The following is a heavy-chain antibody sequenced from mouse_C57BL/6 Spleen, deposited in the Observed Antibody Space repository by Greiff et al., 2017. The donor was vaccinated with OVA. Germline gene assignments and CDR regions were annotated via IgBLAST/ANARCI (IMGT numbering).Heavy chain of an antibody. J-gene: IGHJ2*01. CDR2: IRNKANGYTT. CDR1: GFTFTDYY. Sequence: EVKLMESGGGLVQPGGSLSLSCAASGFTFTDYYMSWVRQPPGKALEWLGFIRNKANGYTTEYSASVKGRFTISRDNSQSNLYLQMNALRAEDSATYYCARGREGYFDYWGQGTTLTVSS. CDR3: ARGREGYFDY. V-gene: IGHV7-3*01. D-gene: IGHD1-1*01.